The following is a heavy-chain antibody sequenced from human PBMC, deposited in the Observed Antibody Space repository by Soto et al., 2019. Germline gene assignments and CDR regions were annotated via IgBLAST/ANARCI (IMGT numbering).Heavy chain of an antibody. J-gene: IGHJ6*02. CDR2: IYPGDSDT. V-gene: IGHV5-51*01. CDR1: GYSFTSYW. Sequence: GESLKISCKGSGYSFTSYWIGWVRQMPGKGLEWMGIIYPGDSDTRYSPSLQGQVTISADKSISTAYLQWSSLKASDTAMYYCARQEVPAAIGYYYYGMDVWGQGTTVTVSS. D-gene: IGHD2-2*01. CDR3: ARQEVPAAIGYYYYGMDV.